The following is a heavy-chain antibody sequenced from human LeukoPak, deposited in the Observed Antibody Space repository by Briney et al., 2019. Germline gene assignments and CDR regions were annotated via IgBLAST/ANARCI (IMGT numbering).Heavy chain of an antibody. V-gene: IGHV3-9*01. CDR2: ISWNSGSI. J-gene: IGHJ4*02. CDR1: GFTFDDYA. Sequence: GGSLRLSCAASGFTFDDYAMHWVRQAPGKGLEWVSGISWNSGSIGYADSVKGRFTISRDNAKNSLYLQMNSLRAEDTAVYYCAKYPSGIAAAGAEDYWGQGTLVTVSS. D-gene: IGHD6-13*01. CDR3: AKYPSGIAAAGAEDY.